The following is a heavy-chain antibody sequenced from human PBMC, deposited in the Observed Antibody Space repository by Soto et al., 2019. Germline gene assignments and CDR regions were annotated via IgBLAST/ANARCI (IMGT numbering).Heavy chain of an antibody. J-gene: IGHJ4*02. Sequence: QVQLVQSGSEVKKPGSSVKVSCKASGCSFSSNLISWVRQAPGQGLEWMAGIIPIFATVHYAQKFQGRVTITADESTSTAYMELTSLRSEDTAVYFCARGGRGYSSAPRYYFDYWGQGTLVTVS. CDR1: GCSFSSNL. CDR2: IIPIFATV. CDR3: ARGGRGYSSAPRYYFDY. D-gene: IGHD5-18*01. V-gene: IGHV1-69*01.